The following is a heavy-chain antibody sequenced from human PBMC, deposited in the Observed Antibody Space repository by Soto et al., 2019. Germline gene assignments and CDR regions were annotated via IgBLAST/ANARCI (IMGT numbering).Heavy chain of an antibody. CDR1: GFTFSSYV. D-gene: IGHD3-3*01. V-gene: IGHV3-23*01. CDR3: ANSPAEAYYDFWSGYYPFDY. J-gene: IGHJ4*02. Sequence: GDSLRLSCAASGFTFSSYVMSWVRQAPGKGLEWVSAISGSGGSTYYADSVKGRFTISRDNSKNTLYLQMNSLRAEDTAVYYCANSPAEAYYDFWSGYYPFDYWGQGTLVTVS. CDR2: ISGSGGST.